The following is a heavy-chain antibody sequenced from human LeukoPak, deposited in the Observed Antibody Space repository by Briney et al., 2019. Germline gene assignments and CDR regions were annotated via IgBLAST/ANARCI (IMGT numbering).Heavy chain of an antibody. D-gene: IGHD6-6*01. Sequence: PGRSLRLSCAASGFTFSSYGMHWVRQAPGKGLEWVAVIWYDGSNKYYADSVKGRFTISRDNSKNTLYLQMNSLRAEDTAVYYCASLSSSGLFDYWGQGTLVTVSS. CDR2: IWYDGSNK. J-gene: IGHJ4*02. V-gene: IGHV3-30*19. CDR1: GFTFSSYG. CDR3: ASLSSSGLFDY.